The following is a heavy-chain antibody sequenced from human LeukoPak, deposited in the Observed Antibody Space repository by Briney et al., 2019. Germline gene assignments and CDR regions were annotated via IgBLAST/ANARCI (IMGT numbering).Heavy chain of an antibody. J-gene: IGHJ4*02. Sequence: ASVKVSCKASGGTFCSYAISWVRQAPGQGLEWMVGIIPIFGTANYAQKFQGRVTITADESTSTAYMELSSLRSEDTAVYYCARGATMTRARYYFDYWGQGTLVTVSS. D-gene: IGHD3-22*01. CDR2: IIPIFGTA. V-gene: IGHV1-69*13. CDR1: GGTFCSYA. CDR3: ARGATMTRARYYFDY.